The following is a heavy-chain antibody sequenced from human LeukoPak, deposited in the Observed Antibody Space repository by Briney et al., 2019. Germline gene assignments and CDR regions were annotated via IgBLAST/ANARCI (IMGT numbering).Heavy chain of an antibody. Sequence: ASVKVSCKASGGTFSSYAISWVRQAPGQGLEWMGGIIPIFGTANYAQKFQGRVTITADESTSTAYMELSSLRSEDTAVYYCAREAGYCSSTSCLSYWGQGTLVTVFS. CDR2: IIPIFGTA. J-gene: IGHJ4*02. CDR1: GGTFSSYA. D-gene: IGHD2-2*03. CDR3: AREAGYCSSTSCLSY. V-gene: IGHV1-69*13.